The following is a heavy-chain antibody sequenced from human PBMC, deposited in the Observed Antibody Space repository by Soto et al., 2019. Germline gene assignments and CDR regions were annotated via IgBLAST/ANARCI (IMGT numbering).Heavy chain of an antibody. CDR1: GFTFSSYA. Sequence: GGSLRLSCAASGFTFSSYAMSWVRQAPGKGLEWVSVISGSGGSTYYADSVKGRFTISRDNSKNTLYLQMNSLRAEDTAVYYCASRSSGWYFDYWGQGTLVTLSS. V-gene: IGHV3-23*01. J-gene: IGHJ4*02. D-gene: IGHD6-19*01. CDR2: ISGSGGST. CDR3: ASRSSGWYFDY.